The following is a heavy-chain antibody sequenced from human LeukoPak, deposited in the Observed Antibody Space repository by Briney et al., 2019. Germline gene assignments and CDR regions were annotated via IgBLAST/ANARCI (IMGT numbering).Heavy chain of an antibody. V-gene: IGHV4-59*08. Sequence: SETLSLTCTVSGGSISSYYWSWIRQPPGKGLEWIGYIYYSGSTNYNPSLKSRVTISVDTSNNQFSLKLSSVTAADTAVYYCARHGGGYYYYGMDVWGQGTTVTVSS. CDR3: ARHGGGYYYYGMDV. J-gene: IGHJ6*02. CDR1: GGSISSYY. CDR2: IYYSGST. D-gene: IGHD2-15*01.